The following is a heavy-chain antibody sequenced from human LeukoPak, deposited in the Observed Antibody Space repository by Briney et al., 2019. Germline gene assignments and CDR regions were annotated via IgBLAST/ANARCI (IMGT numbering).Heavy chain of an antibody. CDR1: GFTFRNYG. J-gene: IGHJ3*02. V-gene: IGHV3-30*18. CDR3: AKDPHVGDPDAFDI. CDR2: TSYNGSKK. Sequence: PGGSLRLSCTASGFTFRNYGMHWFRQAPGKGLEWVAVTSYNGSKKYYVDSVKGRFTVSRDNSKNTLYLQMNTLRAEDTAVYYCAKDPHVGDPDAFDIWGQGTLVTVSS. D-gene: IGHD2-21*02.